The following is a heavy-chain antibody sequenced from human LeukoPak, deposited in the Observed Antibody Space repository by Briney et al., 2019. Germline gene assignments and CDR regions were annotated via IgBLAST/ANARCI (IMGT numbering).Heavy chain of an antibody. CDR2: INQDGSEK. D-gene: IGHD3/OR15-3a*01. V-gene: IGHV3-7*03. J-gene: IGHJ4*02. CDR1: GFTFRSYW. CDR3: ARDGLPFDH. Sequence: QSGGSLRLSCAASGFTFRSYWMSWVRQAPGKGLEWVANINQDGSEKYYVDSVKGRFTISRDNAKKSLYLQMNSLRAEDTAVYYYARDGLPFDHWGQGILVTVSS.